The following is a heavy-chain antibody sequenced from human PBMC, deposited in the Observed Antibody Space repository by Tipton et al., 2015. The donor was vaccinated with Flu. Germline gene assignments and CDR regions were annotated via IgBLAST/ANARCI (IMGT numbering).Heavy chain of an antibody. CDR1: GFTVSSNY. V-gene: IGHV3-53*01. CDR3: ARGREARGGHYGMDV. J-gene: IGHJ6*02. CDR2: IYIGGSI. D-gene: IGHD3-10*01. Sequence: GSLRLSCAASGFTVSSNYMTWVRQAPGKGLEWVSVIYIGGSIYYADSGKGRFTISRDNSKNTVYLQMNSLRAEDTAVYHCARGREARGGHYGMDVWGQGTTVTVSS.